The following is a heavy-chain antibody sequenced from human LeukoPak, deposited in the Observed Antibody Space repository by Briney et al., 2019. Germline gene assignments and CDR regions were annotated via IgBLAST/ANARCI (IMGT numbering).Heavy chain of an antibody. J-gene: IGHJ4*02. V-gene: IGHV3-74*01. Sequence: PGGSLRLSCAASGFTFSSYAMTWVRQAPGKGLLWISHISTDGSITTYADSVKSRFTISRDNAKNTLYLQMNSLRVEETAVYYCARTGRTTTTLDYWGQGTLVTVSS. D-gene: IGHD1-1*01. CDR2: ISTDGSIT. CDR3: ARTGRTTTTLDY. CDR1: GFTFSSYA.